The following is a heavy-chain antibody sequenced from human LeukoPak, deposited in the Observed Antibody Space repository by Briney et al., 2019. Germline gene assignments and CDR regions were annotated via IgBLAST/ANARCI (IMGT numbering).Heavy chain of an antibody. Sequence: PGGSLRLSCAASGFTFSDYYMSWIRQAPGKGLEWVSYISSSGGTIYYADSVKGRFTISRDNAKNSLYLQMSSLRAEDTAVYYCARVPLWLGGVIDYWGQGTLVTVSS. J-gene: IGHJ4*02. CDR2: ISSSGGTI. V-gene: IGHV3-11*01. CDR1: GFTFSDYY. D-gene: IGHD3-16*01. CDR3: ARVPLWLGGVIDY.